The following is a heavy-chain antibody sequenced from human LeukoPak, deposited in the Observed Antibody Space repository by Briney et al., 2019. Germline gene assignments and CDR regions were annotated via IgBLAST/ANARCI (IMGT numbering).Heavy chain of an antibody. CDR3: ARKYDILTGYDNWFDP. CDR1: GYTFTDYY. Sequence: ASVTVSCKPSGYTFTDYYIHWVRQAPGQGLEWMGWINPNTGGTNYVQKFQGRVTMTRDTSISTAYMELSSLRSDDTAVYFCARKYDILTGYDNWFDPWGQGTLVTVSS. D-gene: IGHD3-9*01. CDR2: INPNTGGT. J-gene: IGHJ5*02. V-gene: IGHV1-2*02.